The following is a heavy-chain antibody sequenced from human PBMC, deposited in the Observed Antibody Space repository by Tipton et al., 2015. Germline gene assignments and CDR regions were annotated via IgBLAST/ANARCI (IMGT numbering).Heavy chain of an antibody. V-gene: IGHV4-34*11. CDR3: ARVRYDSSGYQNWYFDL. D-gene: IGHD3-22*01. Sequence: TLSLTCAVYGGSFSAYYWSWIRQPPGKGLEWIGYIYYDGSTNYNPSLKSRVTISVDTSKNQFSLNLSSVTAADTAVYYCARVRYDSSGYQNWYFDLWGRGTLVTVSS. J-gene: IGHJ2*01. CDR2: IYYDGST. CDR1: GGSFSAYY.